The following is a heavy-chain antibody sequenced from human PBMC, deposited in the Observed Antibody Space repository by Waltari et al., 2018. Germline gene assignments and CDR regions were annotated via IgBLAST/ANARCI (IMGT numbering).Heavy chain of an antibody. CDR1: GGSFSGYY. CDR3: ARVLAVARGALDY. CDR2: INHSGST. D-gene: IGHD6-19*01. Sequence: QVQLQQWGAGLLKPSETLSLTCAVYGGSFSGYYWSWNRQPPGKGLEWIGEINHSGSTNYNPSLKSRVTISVDTSKNQFSLKLSSVTAADTAVYYCARVLAVARGALDYWGQGTLVTVSS. J-gene: IGHJ4*02. V-gene: IGHV4-34*01.